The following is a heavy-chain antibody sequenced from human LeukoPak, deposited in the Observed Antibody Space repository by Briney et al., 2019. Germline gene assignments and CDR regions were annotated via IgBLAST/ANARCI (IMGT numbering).Heavy chain of an antibody. CDR3: ATTYYDFWSGYSGFDY. V-gene: IGHV3-23*01. Sequence: GGSLRLSCAASGFTFSSYAMSWVRQAPGKGLEWVSAISGSGGSTYYADSVKGRFTISRDNAKNSLYLQMNSLRAEDTAVYYCATTYYDFWSGYSGFDYWGQGTLVTVSS. CDR2: ISGSGGST. J-gene: IGHJ4*02. D-gene: IGHD3-3*01. CDR1: GFTFSSYA.